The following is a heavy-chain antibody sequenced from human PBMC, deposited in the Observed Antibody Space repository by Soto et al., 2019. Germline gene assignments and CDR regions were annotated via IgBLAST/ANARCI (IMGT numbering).Heavy chain of an antibody. Sequence: GGSLRLSCAASGFTFSSYSMNWVRQAPGKGLEWVSSISSSSSYIYYADSVKGRFTISRDNAKNSLYLQMNSLRAEDTAVYYCTLSFGYSSGETDYWGQGTLVTVSS. V-gene: IGHV3-21*01. J-gene: IGHJ4*02. CDR1: GFTFSSYS. CDR2: ISSSSSYI. D-gene: IGHD6-19*01. CDR3: TLSFGYSSGETDY.